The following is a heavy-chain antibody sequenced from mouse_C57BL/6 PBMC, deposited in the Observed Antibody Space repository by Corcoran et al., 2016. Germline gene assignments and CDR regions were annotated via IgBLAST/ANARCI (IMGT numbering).Heavy chain of an antibody. CDR3: ARSDPRPFAY. Sequence: QIQLVQSGPELKKPGETVKISCKASGYTFTTYGMSWVKQAPGKGLKWMGWINTYSGVPTYADDFKGRFAFSLETSASTAYLQINNLKNEDTATYFCARSDPRPFAYWGQGTLVTVSA. CDR2: INTYSGVP. CDR1: GYTFTTYG. V-gene: IGHV9-3*01. J-gene: IGHJ3*01.